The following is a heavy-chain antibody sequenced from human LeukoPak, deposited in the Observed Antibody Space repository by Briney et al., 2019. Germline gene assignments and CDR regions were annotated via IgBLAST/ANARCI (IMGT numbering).Heavy chain of an antibody. V-gene: IGHV3-30*18. J-gene: IGHJ4*02. CDR1: GFTFSTYP. Sequence: GGSLRLSCGVSGFTFSTYPMHWVRQAPGKGLEWVAAISKEGSSKYYAGSVKGRYTISRDSSKNMLYLEMNSLSGEDTAVYYCVKRGSDGGPYFFDYWGQGTLVTVSS. CDR3: VKRGSDGGPYFFDY. D-gene: IGHD3-3*01. CDR2: ISKEGSSK.